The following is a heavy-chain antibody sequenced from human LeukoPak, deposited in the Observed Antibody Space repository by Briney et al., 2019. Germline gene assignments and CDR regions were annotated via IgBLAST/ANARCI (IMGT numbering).Heavy chain of an antibody. V-gene: IGHV4-4*07. CDR3: AREIADPTSFDS. CDR2: IYSTGST. D-gene: IGHD6-13*01. J-gene: IGHJ4*02. CDR1: GGPMNFYH. Sequence: SETQSLTCTVSGGPMNFYHGHWIRQPAGKGLEWIGRIYSTGSTNYSPSLKSRVTMSVDKSKNQFSLNLSSVTAADTAVYYCAREIADPTSFDSWGQGILVTVSS.